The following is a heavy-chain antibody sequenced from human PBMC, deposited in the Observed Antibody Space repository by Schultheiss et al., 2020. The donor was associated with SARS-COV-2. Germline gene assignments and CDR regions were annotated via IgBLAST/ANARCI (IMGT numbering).Heavy chain of an antibody. V-gene: IGHV3-48*04. J-gene: IGHJ6*03. CDR3: ARDATIFGVVHTLYYYYYMDV. CDR2: ISSSGSTI. Sequence: GGSLRLSCAASGFTFSSYGMHWVRQAPGKGLEWVSYISSSGSTIYYADSVKGRFTISRDNAKNSLYLQMNSLRAEDTAVYYCARDATIFGVVHTLYYYYYMDVWGKGTTVTVSS. D-gene: IGHD3-3*01. CDR1: GFTFSSYG.